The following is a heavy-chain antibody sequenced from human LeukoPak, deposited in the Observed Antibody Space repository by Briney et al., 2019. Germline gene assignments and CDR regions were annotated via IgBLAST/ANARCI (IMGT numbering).Heavy chain of an antibody. CDR1: GFTFSDYY. D-gene: IGHD5-24*01. Sequence: GGSLRLSCAASGFTFSDYYMSWIRQAPGKGLEWVSYISSSGSTIYYAESVKGRFTISRDNAKNSLYLQMNSLRAEDTAVYYCARGYRWLQLSIRCPFDYWGQGTLATVSS. V-gene: IGHV3-11*01. CDR2: ISSSGSTI. J-gene: IGHJ4*02. CDR3: ARGYRWLQLSIRCPFDY.